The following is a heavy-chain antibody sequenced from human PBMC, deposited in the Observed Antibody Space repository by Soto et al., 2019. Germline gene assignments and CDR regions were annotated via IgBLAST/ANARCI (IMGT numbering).Heavy chain of an antibody. CDR3: AKEAGNSSSLGDYYYYYYGMDV. CDR1: GFTFSSYA. D-gene: IGHD6-6*01. Sequence: PGGSLRLSCAASGFTFSSYAMSWVRQAPGKGLEWVSAISGSGGSTYYADSVKGRFTISRDNSKNTLYLQMNSLRAEDTAVYYCAKEAGNSSSLGDYYYYYYGMDVWGQGTTVTVSS. V-gene: IGHV3-23*01. CDR2: ISGSGGST. J-gene: IGHJ6*02.